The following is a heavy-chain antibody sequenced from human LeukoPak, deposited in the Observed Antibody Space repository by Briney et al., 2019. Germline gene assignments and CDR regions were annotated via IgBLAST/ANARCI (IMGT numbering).Heavy chain of an antibody. CDR1: GFTFSSYA. Sequence: GGSLRLSCAASGFTFSSYAMSWVRQAPGKGLEWVSSISSSSSYIYYADSVKGRFTISRDNAKNSLYLQMNSLRAEDTAVYYCTSGYYTEGIDYWGQGTLVTVSS. CDR2: ISSSSSYI. V-gene: IGHV3-21*01. D-gene: IGHD3-3*01. J-gene: IGHJ4*02. CDR3: TSGYYTEGIDY.